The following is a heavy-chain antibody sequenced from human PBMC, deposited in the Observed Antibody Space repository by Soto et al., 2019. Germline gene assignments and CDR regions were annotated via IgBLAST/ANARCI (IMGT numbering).Heavy chain of an antibody. V-gene: IGHV3-49*03. J-gene: IGHJ4*02. Sequence: GGSLRLSCTASGFTFGDYAMSWFRQAPGKGLEWVGFIRSKAYGGTTEYAASVKGRFTISRDDSKSIAYLQMNSLKTEDTAVYYCTRYGSGSYWAFDYWGQGTLVTVSS. CDR3: TRYGSGSYWAFDY. D-gene: IGHD3-10*01. CDR1: GFTFGDYA. CDR2: IRSKAYGGTT.